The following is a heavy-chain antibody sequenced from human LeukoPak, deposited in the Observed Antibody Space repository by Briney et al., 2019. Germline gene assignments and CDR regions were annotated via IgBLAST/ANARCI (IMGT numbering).Heavy chain of an antibody. Sequence: GGSLRLSCAASGFTFSSYGMHWVRQAPGKGLEWVAVISYDGSNKYYADSVKGRFTISRDNSKNTLYLQMNSLRAEDTAVYYCAKDRWGQQRGGGLDYWGQGTLVTVSS. J-gene: IGHJ4*02. CDR3: AKDRWGQQRGGGLDY. CDR1: GFTFSSYG. D-gene: IGHD6-13*01. CDR2: ISYDGSNK. V-gene: IGHV3-30*18.